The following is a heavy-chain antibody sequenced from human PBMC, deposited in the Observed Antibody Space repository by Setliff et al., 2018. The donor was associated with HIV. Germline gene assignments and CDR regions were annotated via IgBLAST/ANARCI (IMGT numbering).Heavy chain of an antibody. CDR3: MSEYKSGC. Sequence: GESLKISCAASGFTIRGYWMDWVRQAQGKGLEWVASINEGGSVRFYVDSVKGRFTISRDNAENSLSLQMNSLRAEDTALYYCMSEYKSGCWGQGTLVTVSS. D-gene: IGHD6-19*01. J-gene: IGHJ4*02. V-gene: IGHV3-7*01. CDR1: GFTIRGYW. CDR2: INEGGSVR.